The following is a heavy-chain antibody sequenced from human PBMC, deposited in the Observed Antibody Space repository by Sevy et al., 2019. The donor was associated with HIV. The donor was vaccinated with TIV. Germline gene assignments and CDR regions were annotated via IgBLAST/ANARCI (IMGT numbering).Heavy chain of an antibody. D-gene: IGHD6-13*01. Sequence: ASVKVSCKASGYTFTSYDINWVRQATGQGLEWMGWMNPNSGNTGYAQKFQGRVTITRNTSISTAYMELSSLRSEDTAVYYCARQGTIQYSSSWSPNPVDYWGQGTLVTVSS. CDR3: ARQGTIQYSSSWSPNPVDY. CDR1: GYTFTSYD. CDR2: MNPNSGNT. V-gene: IGHV1-8*03. J-gene: IGHJ4*02.